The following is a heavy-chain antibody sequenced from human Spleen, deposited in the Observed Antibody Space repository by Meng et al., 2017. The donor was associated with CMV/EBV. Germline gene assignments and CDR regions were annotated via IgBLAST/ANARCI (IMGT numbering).Heavy chain of an antibody. CDR1: NSGA. CDR3: ASSNHGTYSPAYYYYGMDV. CDR2: TYFRSKWFN. D-gene: IGHD1-26*01. V-gene: IGHV6-1*01. J-gene: IGHJ6*02. Sequence: NSGAWNWIRQSPARGLEWLGRTYFRSKWFNDYAISMRSRITINADTSQNQFSLQLNSVTHEDTAVYYCASSNHGTYSPAYYYYGMDVWGQGTTVTVSS.